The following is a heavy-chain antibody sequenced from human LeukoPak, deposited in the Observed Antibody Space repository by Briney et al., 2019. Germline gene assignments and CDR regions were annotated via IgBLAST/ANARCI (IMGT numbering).Heavy chain of an antibody. Sequence: GRSLRLSSAASGFTVSSSYMSWVRQAPGKGLEWVSVIYSGGSTYYADSVKGRFTISRDNSKNTLYLQMNSLRAEDTAVYYCARYGSGTKIDYWGQGTLVTVSS. CDR2: IYSGGST. CDR3: ARYGSGTKIDY. CDR1: GFTVSSSY. V-gene: IGHV3-66*02. J-gene: IGHJ4*02. D-gene: IGHD3-10*01.